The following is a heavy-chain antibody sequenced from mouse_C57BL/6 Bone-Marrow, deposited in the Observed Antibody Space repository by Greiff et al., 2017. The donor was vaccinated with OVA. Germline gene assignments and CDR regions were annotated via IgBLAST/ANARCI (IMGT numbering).Heavy chain of an antibody. CDR3: AREGRQLRLRTWFAY. CDR2: IYPRSGNT. V-gene: IGHV1-81*01. CDR1: GYTFTSYG. Sequence: VQLQESGAELARPGASVKLSCKASGYTFTSYGISWVKQRTGQGLEWIGEIYPRSGNTYYNEKFKGKATLTADKYSSTAYMELRSLTSEDSAVYFCAREGRQLRLRTWFAYWGQGTLVTVSA. J-gene: IGHJ3*01. D-gene: IGHD3-2*02.